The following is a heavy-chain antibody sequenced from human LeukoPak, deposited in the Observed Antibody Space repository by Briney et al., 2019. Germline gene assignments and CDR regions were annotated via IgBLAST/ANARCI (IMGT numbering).Heavy chain of an antibody. V-gene: IGHV4-39*01. Sequence: TSSETLSLTCTVSGGAISGTSYYWGWIRQSPGKGLEWIGSVHHSGTTYENPSLRSRVTLSVDTSKNQFSLKLSSVTAADTAVYYCATGRYLRFFDYWGQGTLVTVSS. CDR3: ATGRYLRFFDY. CDR1: GGAISGTSYY. CDR2: VHHSGTT. J-gene: IGHJ4*02. D-gene: IGHD3-16*02.